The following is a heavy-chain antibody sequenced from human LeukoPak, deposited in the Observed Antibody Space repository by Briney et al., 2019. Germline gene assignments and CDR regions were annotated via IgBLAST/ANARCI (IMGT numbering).Heavy chain of an antibody. V-gene: IGHV4-39*01. Sequence: SETLSLTCTVSGGSISSSSYYWGWIRQPPGKGLEWIGSIYYSGSTYYNPSLKSRVTISVDTSKNQFSLKLSSVTAADTAVYYCARRGVRGVTPFDYWGRGTLVTVSS. CDR2: IYYSGST. J-gene: IGHJ4*02. CDR3: ARRGVRGVTPFDY. D-gene: IGHD3-10*01. CDR1: GGSISSSSYY.